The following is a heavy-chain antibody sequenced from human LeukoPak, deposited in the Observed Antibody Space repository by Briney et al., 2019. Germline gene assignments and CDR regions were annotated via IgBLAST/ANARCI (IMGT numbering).Heavy chain of an antibody. Sequence: ASVKVSCKASGYTFTFYYMHWVRQAPGQGLEWMGLINPNSGGKNYAQKFQGRVTMTRDTSISTAYMELSRLRSDGTAVYYCARDGGRTLWYSWFDPWGQGTLVTVSS. V-gene: IGHV1-2*02. CDR2: INPNSGGK. CDR1: GYTFTFYY. D-gene: IGHD3-16*01. J-gene: IGHJ5*02. CDR3: ARDGGRTLWYSWFDP.